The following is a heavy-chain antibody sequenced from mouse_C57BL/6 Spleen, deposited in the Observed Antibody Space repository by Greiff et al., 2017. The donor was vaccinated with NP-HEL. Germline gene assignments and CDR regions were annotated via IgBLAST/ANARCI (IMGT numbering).Heavy chain of an antibody. CDR3: AKNYGNYWYFDV. CDR1: GFSLTSYG. D-gene: IGHD2-1*01. J-gene: IGHJ1*03. CDR2: IWRGGST. V-gene: IGHV2-5*01. Sequence: VKLQESGPGLVQPSQSLSITCTVSGFSLTSYGVHWVRQSPGKGLEWLGVIWRGGSTDYNAAFMSRLSITKDNSKSQVFFKMNSLQADDTAIYYCAKNYGNYWYFDVWGTGTTVTVSS.